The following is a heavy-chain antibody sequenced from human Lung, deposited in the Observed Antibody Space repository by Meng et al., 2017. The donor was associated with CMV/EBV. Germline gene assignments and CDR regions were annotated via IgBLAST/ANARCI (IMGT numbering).Heavy chain of an antibody. D-gene: IGHD2-21*01. CDR3: ARDVSPRSSAYFAIYYFYALDV. CDR1: GFTFSSYS. CDR2: ISSSGTYI. Sequence: GEXXKISCAASGFTFSSYSMNRVRQAPGKGLEWVSSISSSGTYIYYADSVKGRFTISRDNAQNSLYLQMNSLRAEDTAVYYCARDVSPRSSAYFAIYYFYALDVWGQGTTVTVSS. V-gene: IGHV3-21*01. J-gene: IGHJ6*02.